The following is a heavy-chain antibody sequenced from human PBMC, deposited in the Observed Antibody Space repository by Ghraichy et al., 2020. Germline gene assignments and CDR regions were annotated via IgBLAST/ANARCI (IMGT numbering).Heavy chain of an antibody. D-gene: IGHD3-10*01. CDR2: IKPDGSET. CDR3: VRDRAFKCFGF. V-gene: IGHV3-7*01. CDR1: GFNFTAGW. Sequence: GGSLRLSCAASGFNFTAGWMNWVRQGPGTGLEWVAGIKPDGSETFHVDSVTGRFTISRDNAKNSLYLQMKSLRAEDSAFYYCVRDRAFKCFGFWGRGTLVTVSS. J-gene: IGHJ4*02.